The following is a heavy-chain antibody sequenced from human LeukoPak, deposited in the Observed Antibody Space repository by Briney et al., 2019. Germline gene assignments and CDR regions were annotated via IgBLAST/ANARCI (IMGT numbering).Heavy chain of an antibody. CDR3: ARVAYGSGSLFDY. CDR1: GFTFRSYA. D-gene: IGHD3-10*01. CDR2: ISFDGINK. V-gene: IGHV3-30-3*01. Sequence: PWGSLRLSCAASGFTFRSYAMHWVRQAPGKGLEWVAVISFDGINKYYADSVKGRFTISRDNSKNTLYLQMNSLRAEDTAVYYCARVAYGSGSLFDYWGQGTLVTVSS. J-gene: IGHJ4*02.